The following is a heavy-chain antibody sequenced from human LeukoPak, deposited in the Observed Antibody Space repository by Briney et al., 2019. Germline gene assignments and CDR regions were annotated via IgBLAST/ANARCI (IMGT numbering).Heavy chain of an antibody. D-gene: IGHD6-13*01. V-gene: IGHV3-74*01. CDR1: GFTFSSYW. CDR3: ARVSSSSWWALDY. Sequence: GSLRLSCAASGFTFSSYWMHWVRQAPGKGLVWVSRINTDGSSTSYADSVKGRFTISRDNAKNTLYLQMNNLRAEDTAVYYCARVSSSSWWALDYWGQGTLVTVSS. CDR2: INTDGSST. J-gene: IGHJ4*02.